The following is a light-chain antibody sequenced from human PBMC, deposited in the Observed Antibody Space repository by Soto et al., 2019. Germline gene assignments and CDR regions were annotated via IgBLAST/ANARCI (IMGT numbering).Light chain of an antibody. J-gene: IGKJ1*01. CDR3: KKHKSYPRT. Sequence: DIQMTQFPSTLSASVGDRVTITCRASQSIDSALAWYQQQPGKAPKFLIYKVSTLESGVPSRFSGSGSGTEFTLTISSLQPDDFGTYYCKKHKSYPRTFGKGPKWKSN. CDR2: KVS. CDR1: QSIDSA. V-gene: IGKV1-5*03.